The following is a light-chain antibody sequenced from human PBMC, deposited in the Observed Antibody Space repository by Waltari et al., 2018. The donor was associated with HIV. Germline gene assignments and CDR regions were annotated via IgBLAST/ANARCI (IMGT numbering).Light chain of an antibody. Sequence: QSALTQPASVSGSPGQSLTISCPGASSDVGGYDYVSWYQQHPGKAPKLMIYEVTNRPSGISNRFSGSKSGNTASLTISGLQAEDEADYYCSSYRSSSTFVFGTGTKVTVL. V-gene: IGLV2-14*03. CDR3: SSYRSSSTFV. CDR1: SSDVGGYDY. J-gene: IGLJ1*01. CDR2: EVT.